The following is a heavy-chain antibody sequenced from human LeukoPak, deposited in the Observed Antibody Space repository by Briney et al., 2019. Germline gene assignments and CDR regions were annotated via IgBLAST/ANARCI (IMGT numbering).Heavy chain of an antibody. V-gene: IGHV1-18*01. CDR2: ISAYNGNT. CDR3: ARTSSTLWLRTPGGDY. CDR1: GYTFTSHG. D-gene: IGHD5-12*01. J-gene: IGHJ4*02. Sequence: ASVKVSCKASGYTFTSHGISWVRQAPGQGLEWMGWISAYNGNTNYAQKLQGRVTMTTDTSTSTAYMGLRSLRSDDTAVYYCARTSSTLWLRTPGGDYWGQGTLVTVSS.